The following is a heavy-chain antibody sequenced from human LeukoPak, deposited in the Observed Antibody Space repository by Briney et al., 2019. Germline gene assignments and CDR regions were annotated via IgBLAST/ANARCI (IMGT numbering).Heavy chain of an antibody. J-gene: IGHJ3*02. V-gene: IGHV4-59*01. Sequence: SETLSLTCTVSGGSISSYYWSWIRQPPGKGLEWIGYIYYSGSTNYNPSLKSRVTISVDTSKNQFSLKLSSVTAADTAVYYCARGPPGSGTANDAFDIRGQGTMVTVSS. CDR1: GGSISSYY. D-gene: IGHD3-10*01. CDR3: ARGPPGSGTANDAFDI. CDR2: IYYSGST.